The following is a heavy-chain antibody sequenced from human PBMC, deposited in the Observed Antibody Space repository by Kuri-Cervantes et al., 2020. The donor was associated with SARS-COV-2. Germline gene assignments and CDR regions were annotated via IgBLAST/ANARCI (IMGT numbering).Heavy chain of an antibody. CDR1: GFTFSGYW. J-gene: IGHJ2*01. D-gene: IGHD6-13*01. CDR3: AKDRSSSWLWYFDL. CDR2: IKEDGSQR. V-gene: IGHV3-7*01. Sequence: GGSLRLSCAASGFTFSGYWMTWVRQAPGKGLEWVANIKEDGSQRYYVDSVKGRFTISRDNANSSLYLQMNSLRAEYTAVYYCAKDRSSSWLWYFDLWGRGTLVTVSS.